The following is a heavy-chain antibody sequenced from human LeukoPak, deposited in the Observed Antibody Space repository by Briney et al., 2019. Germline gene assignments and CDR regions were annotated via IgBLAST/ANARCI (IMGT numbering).Heavy chain of an antibody. CDR3: ARESSGWYKEAFDY. J-gene: IGHJ4*02. CDR1: GGSISSYY. CDR2: IYYSGST. D-gene: IGHD6-19*01. V-gene: IGHV4-59*01. Sequence: SETLSLTCTVSGGSISSYYWSWIRQPPGKGLEWIGYIYYSGSTNYNPSLKSRVTISVDTSKNQFSLKLSSVTAADTAVYYCARESSGWYKEAFDYWGQGTLVTVSS.